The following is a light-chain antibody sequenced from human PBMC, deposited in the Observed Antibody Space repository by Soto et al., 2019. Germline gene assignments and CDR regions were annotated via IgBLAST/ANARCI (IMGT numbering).Light chain of an antibody. J-gene: IGKJ4*01. CDR2: DAS. V-gene: IGKV3-20*01. CDR1: QSVSSGY. CDR3: QQYNNWPPLT. Sequence: EIVLTQSPGTLSLSPGERGTLSCRASQSVSSGYLAWYQQKPGQAPRLLIYDASSRATGIPDRFSGSGSGTDFTLTISRLEPEDFAVYYCQQYNNWPPLTFGGGTKVEIK.